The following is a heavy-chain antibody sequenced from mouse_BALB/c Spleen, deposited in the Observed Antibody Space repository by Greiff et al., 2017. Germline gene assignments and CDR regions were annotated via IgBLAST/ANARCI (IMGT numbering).Heavy chain of an antibody. D-gene: IGHD1-2*01. CDR2: IRNKANGYTT. CDR3: ARVYYGYEDY. CDR1: GFTFTDYY. Sequence: EVQRVESGGGLVQPGGSLRLSCATSGFTFTDYYMSWVRQPPGKALEWLGFIRNKANGYTTEYSASVKGRFTISRDNSQSILYLQMNTLRAEDSATYYCARVYYGYEDYWGQGTTLTVSS. J-gene: IGHJ2*01. V-gene: IGHV7-3*02.